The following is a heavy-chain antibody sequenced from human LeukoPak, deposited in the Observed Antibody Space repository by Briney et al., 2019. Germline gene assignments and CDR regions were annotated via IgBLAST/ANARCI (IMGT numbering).Heavy chain of an antibody. CDR2: IYYSGST. J-gene: IGHJ4*02. Sequence: SETLSLTCTVSGGSVSSDNSYWNWIRQPPGKGLEWIGYIYYSGSTNYNPSLKSRVTISVDTSKNQFSLKLSSVTAADTAVYYCARVIRTYYYDSPAIEDHFDYWGQGTLVTVSS. V-gene: IGHV4-61*01. CDR3: ARVIRTYYYDSPAIEDHFDY. CDR1: GGSVSSDNSY. D-gene: IGHD3-22*01.